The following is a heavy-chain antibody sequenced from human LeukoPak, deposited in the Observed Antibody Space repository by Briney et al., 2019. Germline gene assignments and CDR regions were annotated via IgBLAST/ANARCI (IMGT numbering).Heavy chain of an antibody. D-gene: IGHD3-22*01. Sequence: GGSLRLSCAASGFTFSTYNMNWVRQAPGKGLEWVSYISTGTSTIYYADSVKGRFTISRDNAKNSLYLQMNSLRAEDTAVYYCAKDESYYGSSSYYYGYWGQGTLVTVSS. V-gene: IGHV3-48*01. J-gene: IGHJ4*02. CDR3: AKDESYYGSSSYYYGY. CDR1: GFTFSTYN. CDR2: ISTGTSTI.